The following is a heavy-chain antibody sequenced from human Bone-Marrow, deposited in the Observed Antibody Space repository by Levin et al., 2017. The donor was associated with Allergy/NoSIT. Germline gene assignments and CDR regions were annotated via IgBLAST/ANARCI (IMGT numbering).Heavy chain of an antibody. D-gene: IGHD6-6*01. V-gene: IGHV3-23*01. CDR1: GFVFGSYA. CDR3: AKRQYSIAAHPFDF. J-gene: IGHJ4*02. CDR2: MTGTGGTI. Sequence: GGSLRLSCSASGFVFGSYAMSWVRQAPGKGLEWISSMTGTGGTIYYADSVKGRFTISRDNSKNTLYLQMNALGAEDTARYYCAKRQYSIAAHPFDFWGRGTLVTVSS.